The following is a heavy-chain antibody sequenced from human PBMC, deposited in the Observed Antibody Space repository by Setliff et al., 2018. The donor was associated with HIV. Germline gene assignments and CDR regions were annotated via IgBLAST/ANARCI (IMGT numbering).Heavy chain of an antibody. Sequence: SVKVSCKASGGSFTSFAISWVRQAPGQGLEWMGGIMSILRIANYAQKFQGRVTITADKSTRTAYMELSSLRSEDTAVYYCARGPEEGDCSGGSCYGNFDPWGQGTLVTVSS. J-gene: IGHJ5*02. D-gene: IGHD2-15*01. CDR2: IMSILRIA. V-gene: IGHV1-69*10. CDR3: ARGPEEGDCSGGSCYGNFDP. CDR1: GGSFTSFA.